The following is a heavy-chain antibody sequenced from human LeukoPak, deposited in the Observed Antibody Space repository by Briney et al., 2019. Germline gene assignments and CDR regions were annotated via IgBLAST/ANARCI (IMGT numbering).Heavy chain of an antibody. V-gene: IGHV1-69*04. D-gene: IGHD6-13*01. Sequence: SVKVSCKASGGTFSSYNISWVRQAPGQGLEWMGRIIPILGIANYAQKFQGRVTITADKSTSTAYMELSSLRSEDTAVYYCARDQEAAGTRVIYYFDYWGQGTLVTVSS. CDR3: ARDQEAAGTRVIYYFDY. CDR2: IIPILGIA. CDR1: GGTFSSYN. J-gene: IGHJ4*02.